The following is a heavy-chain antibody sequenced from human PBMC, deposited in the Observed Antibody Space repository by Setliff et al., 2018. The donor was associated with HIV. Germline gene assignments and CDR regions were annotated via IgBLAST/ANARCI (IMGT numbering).Heavy chain of an antibody. CDR3: AKEREYNYDRSGSEY. V-gene: IGHV3-33*06. CDR2: IWYDGSNK. Sequence: PGGSLRLSCAASGFTFSSYSMHWVRQAPGKGLEWVAVIWYDGSNKYYADSVKGRFTISRDNSKNTLYLQMNSLRANDTAVYYCAKEREYNYDRSGSEYWGQGTLVTVSS. D-gene: IGHD3-22*01. J-gene: IGHJ4*02. CDR1: GFTFSSYS.